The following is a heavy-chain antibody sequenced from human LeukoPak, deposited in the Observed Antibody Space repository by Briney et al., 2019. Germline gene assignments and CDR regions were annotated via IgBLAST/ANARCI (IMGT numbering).Heavy chain of an antibody. J-gene: IGHJ5*02. D-gene: IGHD3-9*01. CDR1: GGSISSGGYS. Sequence: SETLSLTCTVPGGSISSGGYSWSWIRQHPGKGLEWIGYIYYSGSTYYNPSLKSRVTISVDTSKNQFSLKLSSVTAADTAVYYCAKGPYYDILTGPRNWFDPWGQGTLVTVSS. CDR2: IYYSGST. V-gene: IGHV4-31*03. CDR3: AKGPYYDILTGPRNWFDP.